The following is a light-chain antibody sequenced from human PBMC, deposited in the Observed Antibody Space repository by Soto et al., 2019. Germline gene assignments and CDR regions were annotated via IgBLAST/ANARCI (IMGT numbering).Light chain of an antibody. J-gene: IGKJ2*01. CDR2: AAS. CDR3: QQSDSTPYT. V-gene: IGKV1-39*01. CDR1: QSISSY. Sequence: DIQMTQSPSSLSASVGDRVTITCRASQSISSYLNWYQQKPGKAPKLLIYAASSLQSGVPSRFSGSGSGTDFHLTIRSLQPEDFATYYCQQSDSTPYTFGQGTKLEIK.